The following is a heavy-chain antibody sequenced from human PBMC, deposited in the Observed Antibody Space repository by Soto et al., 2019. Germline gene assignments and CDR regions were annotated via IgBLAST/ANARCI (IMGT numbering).Heavy chain of an antibody. V-gene: IGHV1-18*01. J-gene: IGHJ4*02. Sequence: QVQLVQSGPEVKKPGASVKVSCKASGYTFHRYAFSWVRQAPGQGLEWMGGISAYNGNTNYAQKFQGRVTMTTDTATSSAYMELRSLRSDDTAVYYCARLYYYDTSGYYYVEDVWGQGTLVTVSS. CDR2: ISAYNGNT. CDR3: ARLYYYDTSGYYYVEDV. CDR1: GYTFHRYA. D-gene: IGHD3-22*01.